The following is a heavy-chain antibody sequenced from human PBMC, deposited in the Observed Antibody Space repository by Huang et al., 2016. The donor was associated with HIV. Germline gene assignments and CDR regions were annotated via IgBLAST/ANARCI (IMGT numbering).Heavy chain of an antibody. D-gene: IGHD2-15*01. J-gene: IGHJ5*02. V-gene: IGHV4-61*09. CDR3: ARDFCRANSNNWFDL. CDR1: GDSMSSGPYY. CDR2: IETTGRT. Sequence: QVQLQESGPGLVKPSQTLSLTCTVSGDSMSSGPYYWSWIRQPPGKRLEGIGHIETTGRTTDNPTLKSRVTIAIDTSKNQFSLKLTSVTATDTAVYYCARDFCRANSNNWFDLWGQGTLVAVSS.